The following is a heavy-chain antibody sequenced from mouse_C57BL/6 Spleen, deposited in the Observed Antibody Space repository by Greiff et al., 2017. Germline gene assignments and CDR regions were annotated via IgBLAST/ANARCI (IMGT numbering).Heavy chain of an antibody. CDR3: TSAYYSNHYAMDY. CDR2: IDPEDGDT. CDR1: GFNIKDYY. J-gene: IGHJ4*01. Sequence: VQLQQSGAELVRPGASVKLSCTASGFNIKDYYMHWVKQRPEQGLEWIGRIDPEDGDTEYAPKFQGKATMTADTSSNTAYLQLSSLTSEDTAVYYCTSAYYSNHYAMDYWGQGTSVTVSS. D-gene: IGHD2-5*01. V-gene: IGHV14-1*01.